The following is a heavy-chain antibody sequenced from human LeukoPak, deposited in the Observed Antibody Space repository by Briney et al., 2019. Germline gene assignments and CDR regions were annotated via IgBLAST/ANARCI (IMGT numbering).Heavy chain of an antibody. CDR1: GFSFSSYA. V-gene: IGHV3-43*02. CDR3: AKTPPSYGR. J-gene: IGHJ4*02. D-gene: IGHD1-14*01. Sequence: PGGSLRLSCAASGFSFSSYAMSWVRQAPGKGLEWVSGISGDGATTYYADSVKGRFTISRDNSKNSLYLQMNSLRTEDTALYYCAKTPPSYGRWGQGTLVTVSS. CDR2: ISGDGATT.